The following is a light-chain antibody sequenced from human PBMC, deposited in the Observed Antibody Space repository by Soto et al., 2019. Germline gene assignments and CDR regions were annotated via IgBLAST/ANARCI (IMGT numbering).Light chain of an antibody. V-gene: IGKV1-5*01. CDR2: DAS. J-gene: IGKJ1*01. Sequence: DIQMTQSPSALSASVGDRVTITCRASQSISSWLAWYQQKPGKAPRLLIYDASYLERGVPSRFSGSGSGTEFTLTISVLQPDYLGTYYCQQYNKFWTFGPGTKVEI. CDR3: QQYNKFWT. CDR1: QSISSW.